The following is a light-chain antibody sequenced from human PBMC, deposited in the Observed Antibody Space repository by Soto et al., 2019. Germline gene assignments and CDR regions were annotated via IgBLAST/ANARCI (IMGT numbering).Light chain of an antibody. CDR2: RAS. CDR3: QQYSTYPLT. CDR1: QSISNS. J-gene: IGKJ4*01. V-gene: IGKV1-5*03. Sequence: DIQMTQTPSTRSASVGDRVTMTCRASQSISNSLAWYQQKPGKAPKLLIYRASALQSGVPSRFSGSGSGTDFTLTIYSLQPDDFATFYCQQYSTYPLTFGGGTRVDIK.